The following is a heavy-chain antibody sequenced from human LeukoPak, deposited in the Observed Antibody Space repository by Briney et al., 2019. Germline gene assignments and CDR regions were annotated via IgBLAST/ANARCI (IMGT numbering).Heavy chain of an antibody. CDR3: VKDSSSWRGPFDY. CDR2: IYTDGST. Sequence: PGGSLRLSCAASGFTVITNYMSWGRQAPGKGLQWVSVIYTDGSTYYADSVKGRFTISRDNSKNTLYLQMSSLRAEDTAVYYCVKDSSSWRGPFDYWGQGTLVTVSS. CDR1: GFTVITNY. J-gene: IGHJ4*02. V-gene: IGHV3-53*05. D-gene: IGHD6-13*01.